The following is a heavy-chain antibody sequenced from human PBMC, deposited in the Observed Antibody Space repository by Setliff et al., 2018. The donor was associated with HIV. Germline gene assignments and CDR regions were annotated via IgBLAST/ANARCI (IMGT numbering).Heavy chain of an antibody. CDR1: GGTFSRFA. J-gene: IGHJ4*02. D-gene: IGHD2-2*01. Sequence: WASVKVSCKASGGTFSRFAINWVRQAPGQGLEWMGGIILIFGTANYAQKFQGRVTITADESTSTAYMELSTLRSEDTAVYFCARVSEKYHYFNYWGQGTLVTVSS. CDR2: IILIFGTA. V-gene: IGHV1-69*13. CDR3: ARVSEKYHYFNY.